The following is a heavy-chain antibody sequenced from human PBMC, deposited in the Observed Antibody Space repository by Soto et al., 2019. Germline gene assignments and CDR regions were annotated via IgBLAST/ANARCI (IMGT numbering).Heavy chain of an antibody. CDR1: GGSISSSSYY. CDR3: ARTRAVWFDP. Sequence: QLQLQESGPGLVKPSETLSLTCTVSGGSISSSSYYWGWIRQPPGKGLEWIGSIYYSGSTYYNPSPKRRVPISVDTSKNQFSRKLSSVTAADTAVYYCARTRAVWFDPWGQGTLVTVSS. V-gene: IGHV4-39*01. D-gene: IGHD6-19*01. CDR2: IYYSGST. J-gene: IGHJ5*02.